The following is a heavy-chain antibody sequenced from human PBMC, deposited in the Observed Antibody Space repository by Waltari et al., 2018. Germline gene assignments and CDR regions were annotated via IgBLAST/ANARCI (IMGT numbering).Heavy chain of an antibody. CDR3: ARVEDYGSGSYYFDY. J-gene: IGHJ4*02. V-gene: IGHV4-31*03. CDR2: IYYSGVT. Sequence: QVQLQESGPGLVKPSQTLSLTCTVSGGSISSGAYYWSWIRQHPGKGLAWIGYIYYSGVTGYNPSVNRRVTIAVDTSTNQFALKLSSVTAADTAVYYIARVEDYGSGSYYFDYWGQGTLVTVAS. CDR1: GGSISSGAYY. D-gene: IGHD3-10*01.